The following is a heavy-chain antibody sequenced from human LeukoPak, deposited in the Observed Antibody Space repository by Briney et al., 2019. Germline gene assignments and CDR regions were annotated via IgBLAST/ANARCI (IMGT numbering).Heavy chain of an antibody. CDR1: GGSFSGHY. D-gene: IGHD3-22*01. CDR2: ISHRGDT. Sequence: SETLSLTCAVYGGSFSGHYWSWIRQPPGKGLEWIGQISHRGDTSYNPSLKSRVTISVDTSKNQFSLKLSSVTAADTAVYYCARATYYYDSSGYYPHAHFDYWGQGTLVTVSS. CDR3: ARATYYYDSSGYYPHAHFDY. V-gene: IGHV4-34*01. J-gene: IGHJ4*02.